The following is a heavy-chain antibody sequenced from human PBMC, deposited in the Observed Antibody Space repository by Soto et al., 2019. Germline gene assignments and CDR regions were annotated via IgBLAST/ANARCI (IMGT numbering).Heavy chain of an antibody. CDR2: ISATGGGT. J-gene: IGHJ4*02. CDR1: GFKFSNYA. CDR3: AKDRRAGGNSAFYFDF. D-gene: IGHD3-16*01. V-gene: IGHV3-23*01. Sequence: PRGSLRLSCAASGFKFSNYAMSWVRQAPGKGLEWVSLISATGGGTYYADSVKGRFTISRDNSHNTLYLQVHSLTAEDTAVYYCAKDRRAGGNSAFYFDFWGQGAQVIVSS.